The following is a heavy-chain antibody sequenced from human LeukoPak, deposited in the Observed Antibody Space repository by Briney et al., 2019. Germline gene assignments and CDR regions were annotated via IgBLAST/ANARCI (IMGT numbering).Heavy chain of an antibody. J-gene: IGHJ3*02. CDR1: GFTFSSYA. D-gene: IGHD6-19*01. CDR3: ARGRGRAVAAYSAFYI. V-gene: IGHV3-30-3*01. Sequence: GGSLSLSFAASGFTFSSYAMHWVRQAPGTGLEWVAVISYDGSNKYYADSVKGRFTISRDNSKNTLYLQMNSLRAEDTAVYYCARGRGRAVAAYSAFYIWGQGTMVTVSS. CDR2: ISYDGSNK.